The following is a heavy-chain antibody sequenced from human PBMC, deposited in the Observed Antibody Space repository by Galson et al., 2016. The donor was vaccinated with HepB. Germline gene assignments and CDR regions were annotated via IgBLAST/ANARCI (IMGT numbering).Heavy chain of an antibody. J-gene: IGHJ4*02. CDR2: ISYDGSNK. CDR1: GFTFSNYA. D-gene: IGHD7-27*01. CDR3: ARDSGVGDH. Sequence: SLRLSCAASGFTFSNYAMHWVRQAPGKGLEWVAVISYDGSNKYYADSVKGRFTTSRDNSKNTLYLQMNSLRAEDTAVYYCARDSGVGDHWGQGTLVTVSS. V-gene: IGHV3-30*04.